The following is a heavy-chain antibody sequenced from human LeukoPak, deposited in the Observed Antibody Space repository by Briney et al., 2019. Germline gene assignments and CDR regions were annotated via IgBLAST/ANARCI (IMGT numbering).Heavy chain of an antibody. CDR2: INHSGST. CDR1: GGSFSGYY. D-gene: IGHD3-22*01. Sequence: SETLSLTCAVYGGSFSGYYWSWIRQPPGKGLEWIGEINHSGSTNYNPSLKSRVTISVATSKNQFSLKLSSVTAADTAVYYCARRQRGRYYYDSSGYLTNFDYWGQGTLVTVSS. V-gene: IGHV4-34*01. J-gene: IGHJ4*02. CDR3: ARRQRGRYYYDSSGYLTNFDY.